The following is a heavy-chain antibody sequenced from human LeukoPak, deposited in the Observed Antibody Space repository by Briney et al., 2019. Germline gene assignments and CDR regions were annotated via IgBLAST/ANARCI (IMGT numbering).Heavy chain of an antibody. CDR1: GFTFSSYA. Sequence: GGSLRLSCAASGFTFSSYAMTWVRQAPGKGLEWVSAISGSGDSTYYADSVKGRFTISRDNSKNTLYLQMNSLRPDDTAVFYCARKGSSSWYGGGWAYWGQGTLVTVSS. CDR3: ARKGSSSWYGGGWAY. CDR2: ISGSGDST. V-gene: IGHV3-23*01. J-gene: IGHJ4*02. D-gene: IGHD6-13*01.